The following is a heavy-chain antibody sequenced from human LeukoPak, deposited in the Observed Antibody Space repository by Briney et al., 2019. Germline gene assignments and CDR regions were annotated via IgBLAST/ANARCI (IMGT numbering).Heavy chain of an antibody. J-gene: IGHJ4*02. D-gene: IGHD3-10*01. Sequence: TGGSLRLSCTASGFTFGDYAMSWVRQAPGKGLEWVALIRSKAYGGTTEYAASVKGRFTISRDDFKSIAYLQMNSLKTEDTAVYYCTRVPITMAVHFEYWGQGTLVTVSS. CDR1: GFTFGDYA. CDR2: IRSKAYGGTT. CDR3: TRVPITMAVHFEY. V-gene: IGHV3-49*04.